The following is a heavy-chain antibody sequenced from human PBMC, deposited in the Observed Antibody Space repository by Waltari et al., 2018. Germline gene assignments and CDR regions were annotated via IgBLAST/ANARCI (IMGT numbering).Heavy chain of an antibody. D-gene: IGHD2-8*02. J-gene: IGHJ4*02. CDR2: IKHDGSET. V-gene: IGHV3-7*03. CDR1: GFNLTDYW. Sequence: EELLVESGGDLVHPGGSLRLSCAVSGFNLTDYWLSWVRQAPGKGMEWGANIKHDGSETNYVDAVKGRFTISRDKSQNTLYLQMNTLRAEDTAVYYCAKDCWWLTNWGQGTLVTVSS. CDR3: AKDCWWLTN.